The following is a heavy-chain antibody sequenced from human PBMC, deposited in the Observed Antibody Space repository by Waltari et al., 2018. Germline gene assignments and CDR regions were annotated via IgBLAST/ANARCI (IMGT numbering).Heavy chain of an antibody. D-gene: IGHD2-2*01. J-gene: IGHJ4*02. V-gene: IGHV3-21*01. CDR3: ARDGREYQVDY. Sequence: EVQLVESGGGLVKPGGSLSLSCAASGFTFSSYSMNWVRQAPGKGLEWVSSISSSSSYIYYADSVKGRFTISRDNAKNSLYLQMNSLRAEDTAVYYCARDGREYQVDYWGQGTLVTVSS. CDR2: ISSSSSYI. CDR1: GFTFSSYS.